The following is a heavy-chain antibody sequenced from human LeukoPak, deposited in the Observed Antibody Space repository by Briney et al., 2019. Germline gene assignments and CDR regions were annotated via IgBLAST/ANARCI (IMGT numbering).Heavy chain of an antibody. Sequence: PGGSLRLSCAASGFTFSSYSMNWVRQAPGKGLERVSSISSSSSYIYYADSVKGRFTISSDNAKNSLYLQMNSLRAEDTAVYYCARETAAGNGEIDYWGQGTLVTVSS. CDR2: ISSSSSYI. CDR3: ARETAAGNGEIDY. CDR1: GFTFSSYS. J-gene: IGHJ4*02. D-gene: IGHD6-13*01. V-gene: IGHV3-21*01.